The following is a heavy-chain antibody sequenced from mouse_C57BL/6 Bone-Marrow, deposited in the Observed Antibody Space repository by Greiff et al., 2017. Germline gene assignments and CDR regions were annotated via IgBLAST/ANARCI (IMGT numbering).Heavy chain of an antibody. CDR3: ARRGPWYFDV. CDR2: INPYNGDT. V-gene: IGHV1-20*01. CDR1: GYSFTGYF. J-gene: IGHJ1*03. Sequence: EVKLVESGPELVKPGDSVKISCKASGYSFTGYFMNWVMQSHGKSLEWIGRINPYNGDTFYNQKFKGKATLTVDKSSSTAHMELRSLTSEDSAVYYCARRGPWYFDVWGTGTTVTVSS.